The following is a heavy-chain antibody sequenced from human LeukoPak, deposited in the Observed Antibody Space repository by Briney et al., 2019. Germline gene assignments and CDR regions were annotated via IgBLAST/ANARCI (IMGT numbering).Heavy chain of an antibody. J-gene: IGHJ4*02. CDR3: ARELAVAATGY. CDR1: GFTFDDYG. Sequence: GGSLRLSCAASGFTFDDYGMSWVRQAPGKGLEWVSYISSSSTTIYYADSVKGRFTISRDNAKNSLFLQMDSLRAEDTAVYYCARELAVAATGYWGQGTLVTVSS. D-gene: IGHD2-15*01. CDR2: ISSSSTTI. V-gene: IGHV3-48*01.